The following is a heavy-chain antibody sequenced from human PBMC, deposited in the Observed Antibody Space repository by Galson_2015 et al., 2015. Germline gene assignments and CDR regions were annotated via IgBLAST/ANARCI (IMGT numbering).Heavy chain of an antibody. CDR3: ARVRVGYCSGGSCPSEDDAFDI. CDR1: GYTFTSYA. Sequence: SVKVSCKASGYTFTSYAMNWVRQAPGQGLEWMGWIHTNTGNPTYAQGFTGRFVFSLDTSVSTAYLQISSLKAEDTAVYYCARVRVGYCSGGSCPSEDDAFDISGQGTMVTASS. CDR2: IHTNTGNP. V-gene: IGHV7-4-1*02. D-gene: IGHD2-15*01. J-gene: IGHJ3*02.